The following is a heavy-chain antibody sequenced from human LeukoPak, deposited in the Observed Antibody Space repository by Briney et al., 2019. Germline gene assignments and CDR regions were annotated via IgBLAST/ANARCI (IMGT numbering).Heavy chain of an antibody. CDR2: INSDGRMT. CDR1: GFTFSSYW. V-gene: IGHV3-74*01. Sequence: GGSLRVSCAASGFTFSSYWMDWVRQAPGKGLVWVSGINSDGRMTRYAESVKGRFTISRDNAKNTLYLQMNSLRAADTSVYYCARVGSPDGPHAFDIWGQGTMVTVSS. D-gene: IGHD3-10*01. CDR3: ARVGSPDGPHAFDI. J-gene: IGHJ3*02.